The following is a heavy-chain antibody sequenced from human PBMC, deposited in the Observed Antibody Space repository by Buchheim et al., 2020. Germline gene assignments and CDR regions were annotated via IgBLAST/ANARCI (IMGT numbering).Heavy chain of an antibody. Sequence: QVQLVESGGGVVQPGRSLRLSCAASGFTFSSYGMHWVRQAPGKGLEWVAVISYDGSNKYYADSVKGRFTISRDNSKNTLYLQMNSLRAEDTAVYYCAKECTPVFNYYGMDVWGQGTT. CDR2: ISYDGSNK. CDR1: GFTFSSYG. V-gene: IGHV3-30*18. J-gene: IGHJ6*02. D-gene: IGHD2-15*01. CDR3: AKECTPVFNYYGMDV.